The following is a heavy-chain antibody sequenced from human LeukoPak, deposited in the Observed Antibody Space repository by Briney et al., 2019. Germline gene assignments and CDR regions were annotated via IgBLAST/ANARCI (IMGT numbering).Heavy chain of an antibody. CDR3: AREGGSYRPLDY. Sequence: PSETLSLTCAVYGGSFSGFHWTWIRQPPGKGLEWIGEVNLQGGTNYNPSLLRRVAISVDTSANHVSLQMTSVTAADTAVYYCAREGGSYRPLDYSGQGTLVTVSS. D-gene: IGHD3-16*02. V-gene: IGHV4-34*01. CDR2: VNLQGGT. J-gene: IGHJ4*02. CDR1: GGSFSGFH.